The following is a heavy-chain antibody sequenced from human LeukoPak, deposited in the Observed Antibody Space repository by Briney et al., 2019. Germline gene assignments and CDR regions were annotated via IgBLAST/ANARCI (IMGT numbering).Heavy chain of an antibody. V-gene: IGHV3-30*02. Sequence: GGSLRLSCAASGFTFSSYGMHWVRQAPGKGLEWVAFIRYDGSNKYYADSVKGRFTISRDNSKSTLYLQMNSLRAEDTAVYYCAKEKGITSSAVYYWGRGTLVTVSS. J-gene: IGHJ4*02. CDR1: GFTFSSYG. CDR2: IRYDGSNK. CDR3: AKEKGITSSAVYY. D-gene: IGHD3-10*01.